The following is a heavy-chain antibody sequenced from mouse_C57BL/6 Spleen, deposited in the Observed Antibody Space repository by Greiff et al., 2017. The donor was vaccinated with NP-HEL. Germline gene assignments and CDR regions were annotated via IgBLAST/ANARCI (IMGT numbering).Heavy chain of an antibody. CDR3: ARTDAHYDFDY. J-gene: IGHJ2*01. CDR1: GYTFTSYW. D-gene: IGHD1-1*01. Sequence: VQLQQPGAELVRPGTSVKLSCKASGYTFTSYWMHWVKQRPGQGLEWIGVIDPSDSYTNYNQKFKGKATLTVDTSSSTAYMQLSSLTSEDSAVYYCARTDAHYDFDYWGQGTTLTVSS. CDR2: IDPSDSYT. V-gene: IGHV1-59*01.